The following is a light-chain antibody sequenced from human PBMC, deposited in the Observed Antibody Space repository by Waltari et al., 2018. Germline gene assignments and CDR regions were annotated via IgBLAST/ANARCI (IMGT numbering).Light chain of an antibody. CDR1: SSNIGSNT. CDR2: SNN. J-gene: IGLJ3*02. V-gene: IGLV1-44*01. Sequence: QSVLTQPPSASGTPGQRVTISCSGSSSNIGSNTVNWYQQLPGTAPKLLIYSNNQRPSGFPDRVSGSKSGTSASLAISGLQSEDEADYYCAAWDDSLNGPWVFGGGTKLTVL. CDR3: AAWDDSLNGPWV.